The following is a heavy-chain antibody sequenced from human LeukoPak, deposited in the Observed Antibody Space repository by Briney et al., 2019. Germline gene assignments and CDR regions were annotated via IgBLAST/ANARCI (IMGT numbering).Heavy chain of an antibody. CDR1: GFTFSSYV. D-gene: IGHD2-2*01. Sequence: GGSLRLSCAASGFTFSSYVMHWVRQAPGKGLEWVAIISYDGSNEYYADSVKGRFTISRDNSKNTLYLQMNSLRAEDTAVYYCAKVPLFMPDDAFDIWGQGTMVTVSS. J-gene: IGHJ3*02. CDR3: AKVPLFMPDDAFDI. V-gene: IGHV3-30*04. CDR2: ISYDGSNE.